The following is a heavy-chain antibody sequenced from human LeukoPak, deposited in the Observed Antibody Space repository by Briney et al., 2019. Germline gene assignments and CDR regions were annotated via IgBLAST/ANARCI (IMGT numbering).Heavy chain of an antibody. D-gene: IGHD4-23*01. CDR3: TRDFLAYGGNLVDN. J-gene: IGHJ4*02. CDR1: GFTFNTYA. CDR2: VSGSGGTT. Sequence: GSLRLSCAASGFTFNTYAMSWVRQAPGKGLEWVSAVSGSGGTTYYADSVKGRFTISRDNSRNTPYLQMNSLRAEDTAVYYCTRDFLAYGGNLVDNWGQGTLVTVSS. V-gene: IGHV3-23*01.